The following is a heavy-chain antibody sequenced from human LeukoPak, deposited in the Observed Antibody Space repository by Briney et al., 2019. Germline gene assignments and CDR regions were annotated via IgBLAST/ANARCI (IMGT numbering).Heavy chain of an antibody. V-gene: IGHV3-21*01. CDR2: ISSSSTYI. CDR3: ARAPGYRSFLDY. Sequence: GGSLRLSCAASGFTFSSHGMSWVRQAPGKGLEWVSSISSSSTYIYYADSVKGRFTISRDNAKNSLYLQMNSLRAEDTAVYYCARAPGYRSFLDYWGQRTLVIVSS. J-gene: IGHJ4*02. D-gene: IGHD6-13*01. CDR1: GFTFSSHG.